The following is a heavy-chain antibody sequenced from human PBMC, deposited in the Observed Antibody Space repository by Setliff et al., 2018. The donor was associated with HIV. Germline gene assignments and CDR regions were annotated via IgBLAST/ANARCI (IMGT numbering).Heavy chain of an antibody. J-gene: IGHJ5*02. Sequence: ETLSLTCIVSGDSITTYSWSWIRQSPAKGLEWIGYINSSGSTKYNPSLKSRVTISIDTSKSQFSLRLNSVTAADTAVYFCARGGVGAALVWFDPWGQGTLVTAPQ. CDR3: ARGGVGAALVWFDP. D-gene: IGHD1-26*01. CDR1: GDSITTYS. V-gene: IGHV4-59*13. CDR2: INSSGST.